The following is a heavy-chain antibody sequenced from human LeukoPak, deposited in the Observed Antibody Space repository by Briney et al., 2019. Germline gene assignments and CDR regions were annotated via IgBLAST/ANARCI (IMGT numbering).Heavy chain of an antibody. CDR2: INWNGGST. J-gene: IGHJ5*02. D-gene: IGHD2/OR15-2a*01. CDR3: ARGKTSQNIVTRETYNWFDP. Sequence: GGSLRLSCAASGFTFDDYGMSWVRQAPGKGLEWVSGINWNGGSTGYADSVKGRFTISRDNAKNSLYLQMKSLRAEDTAVYYCARGKTSQNIVTRETYNWFDPWGQGTLVTVSS. V-gene: IGHV3-20*04. CDR1: GFTFDDYG.